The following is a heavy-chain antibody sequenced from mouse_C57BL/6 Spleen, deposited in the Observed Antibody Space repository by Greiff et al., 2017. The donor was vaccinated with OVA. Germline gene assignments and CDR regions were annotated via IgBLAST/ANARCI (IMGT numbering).Heavy chain of an antibody. D-gene: IGHD1-1*02. CDR2: IHPNSGST. Sequence: QVQLQQSGAELVKPGASVKLSCKASGYTFTSYWMHWVKQRPGQGLEWIGMIHPNSGSTNYNEKFKSKATLTVDKSSSTAYMQLSSLTSEDSAVYYCARGGYGGYFDVWGTGTTVTVSS. CDR1: GYTFTSYW. V-gene: IGHV1-64*01. J-gene: IGHJ1*03. CDR3: ARGGYGGYFDV.